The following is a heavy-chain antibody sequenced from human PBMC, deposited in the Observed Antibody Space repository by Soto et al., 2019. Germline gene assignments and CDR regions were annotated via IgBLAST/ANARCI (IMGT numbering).Heavy chain of an antibody. V-gene: IGHV3-53*01. CDR3: MGYGGNSV. J-gene: IGHJ4*02. Sequence: EIQLVESGGGLTQPGGSLRLSCAVSGFTVSDNHVTWVRQATGKGLEWVSVIYGGGDKYYADSVKGRFTISRDNSKNTVSLQMNSLRAADAAVYFCMGYGGNSVWGQGTQLIVSS. CDR1: GFTVSDNH. D-gene: IGHD4-17*01. CDR2: IYGGGDK.